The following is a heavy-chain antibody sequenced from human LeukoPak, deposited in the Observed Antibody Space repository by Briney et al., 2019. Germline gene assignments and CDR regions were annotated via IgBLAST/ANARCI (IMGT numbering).Heavy chain of an antibody. J-gene: IGHJ5*02. CDR3: ARGPKDIVVVPAAMGWFDP. CDR2: IYYSGST. V-gene: IGHV4-30-4*08. Sequence: SETLSLTCAVYGGSFSGYYWSWIRQPPGKGLEWIGYIYYSGSTYYNPSLKSRVTISVDTSKNQFSLKLSSVTAADTAVYYCARGPKDIVVVPAAMGWFDPWGQGTLVTVSS. D-gene: IGHD2-2*01. CDR1: GGSFSGYY.